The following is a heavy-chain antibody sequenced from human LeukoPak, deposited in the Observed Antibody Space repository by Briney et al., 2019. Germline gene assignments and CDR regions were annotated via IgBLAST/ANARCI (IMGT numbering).Heavy chain of an antibody. CDR2: IYYGGST. D-gene: IGHD3-10*01. J-gene: IGHJ6*03. Sequence: PSETLSLTCTVSGGSISSSSYYWGWIRQPPGKGLEWIGSIYYGGSTYYNPSLKSRVTMSVDTSKNQFSLKLSSVTAADTAVYYCAREVGYYGSGSYYDYMDVWGKGTTVTISS. V-gene: IGHV4-39*07. CDR3: AREVGYYGSGSYYDYMDV. CDR1: GGSISSSSYY.